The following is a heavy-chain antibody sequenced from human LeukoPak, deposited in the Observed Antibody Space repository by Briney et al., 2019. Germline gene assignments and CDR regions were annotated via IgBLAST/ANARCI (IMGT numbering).Heavy chain of an antibody. CDR2: INPNSGGT. Sequence: ASVKVSCKASGYTFTGYYMHWVRQAPGQGLEWMGWINPNSGGTNYAQKFQGRVTMTRDTSISTAYMELSRLRSDDTAVYYCARDGGDIVVVPAAIWGQGTLVTVSS. D-gene: IGHD2-2*01. J-gene: IGHJ4*02. CDR3: ARDGGDIVVVPAAI. CDR1: GYTFTGYY. V-gene: IGHV1-2*02.